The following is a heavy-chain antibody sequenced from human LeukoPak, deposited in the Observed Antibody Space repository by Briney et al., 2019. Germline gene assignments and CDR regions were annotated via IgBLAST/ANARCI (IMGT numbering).Heavy chain of an antibody. CDR1: GFTFSSYS. V-gene: IGHV3-66*01. CDR3: ARGHSSWSGVDY. J-gene: IGHJ4*02. Sequence: GGSLRLSCAASGFTFSSYSMNWVRQAPGKGLEWVSVIYSGGSTYYADSVKGRFTISRDNSKNTLYLQMNSLRAEDTAVYYCARGHSSWSGVDYWGQGTLVTVSS. CDR2: IYSGGST. D-gene: IGHD6-13*01.